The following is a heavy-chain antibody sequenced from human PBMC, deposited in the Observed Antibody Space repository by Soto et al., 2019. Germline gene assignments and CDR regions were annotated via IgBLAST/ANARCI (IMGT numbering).Heavy chain of an antibody. Sequence: QVQLQESGPGLVKPSETLSLTCTVSGGSVSSGSYYWSWIRQPPGKGLEWIGYIYYSGSTNYNPSLKSRVNISVDTSKNQFSLKLSSVTAADTAVYYCARDRQWLVHNNWFDPWGQGTLVTVSS. D-gene: IGHD6-19*01. CDR1: GGSVSSGSYY. CDR2: IYYSGST. V-gene: IGHV4-61*01. J-gene: IGHJ5*02. CDR3: ARDRQWLVHNNWFDP.